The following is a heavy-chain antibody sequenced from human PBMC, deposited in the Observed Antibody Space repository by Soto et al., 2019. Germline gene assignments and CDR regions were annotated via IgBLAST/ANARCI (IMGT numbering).Heavy chain of an antibody. J-gene: IGHJ4*02. D-gene: IGHD6-13*01. Sequence: GGSLRLSCAASGFTFSSYGMHWVRQAPGKGLEWVAVISYDGSNKYFADSVKGRFTISRDNSKNTLYLQMNSLRAEDTAVYYCAKDSDVAAADYYFDYWGQGTLVT. CDR3: AKDSDVAAADYYFDY. V-gene: IGHV3-30*18. CDR2: ISYDGSNK. CDR1: GFTFSSYG.